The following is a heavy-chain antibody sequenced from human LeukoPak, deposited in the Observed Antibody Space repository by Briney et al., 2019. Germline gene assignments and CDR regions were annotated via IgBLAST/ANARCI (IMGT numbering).Heavy chain of an antibody. D-gene: IGHD4-23*01. V-gene: IGHV4-59*08. J-gene: IGHJ3*02. CDR2: IYYSGST. Sequence: PSETLSLTCTVSGGSISSYYWSWIRQPPGKGLEWIGYIYYSGSTNYNPSLKSRVTISVDTSKNQFSLKLSSVTAADTAVYYCARPSTTVVNDAFDIWGQGTMVTVSS. CDR3: ARPSTTVVNDAFDI. CDR1: GGSISSYY.